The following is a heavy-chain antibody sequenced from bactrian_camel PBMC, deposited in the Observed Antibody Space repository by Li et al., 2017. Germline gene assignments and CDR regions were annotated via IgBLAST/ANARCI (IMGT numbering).Heavy chain of an antibody. CDR2: LPSGHGST. J-gene: IGHJ4*01. Sequence: VQLVESGGGSVQPGGSLRLSCAASGLTFSSFDMAWVRQAPGKGLEWVSVLPSGHGSTYYADSVKGRFIISRDDPKSTLYLQMNSLKVEDTAVYYCALGSSRQATMTARGKGTQVTVS. V-gene: IGHV3S40*01. D-gene: IGHD3*01. CDR1: GLTFSSFD.